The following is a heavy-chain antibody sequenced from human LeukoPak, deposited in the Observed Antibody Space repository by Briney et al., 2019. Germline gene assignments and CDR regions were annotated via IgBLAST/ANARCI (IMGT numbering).Heavy chain of an antibody. V-gene: IGHV4-34*01. Sequence: SETLSLTCAVYGGSFSGYYWSWIRQPPGKGLEWIGEINHSGSTNYNPSLKSRVTISVDTSKNQFSLKLSSVTAADTAVYYCARDLSWSGYSHYYYYMDVWGKGTTVTVSS. CDR3: ARDLSWSGYSHYYYYMDV. CDR1: GGSFSGYY. CDR2: INHSGST. J-gene: IGHJ6*03. D-gene: IGHD3-3*01.